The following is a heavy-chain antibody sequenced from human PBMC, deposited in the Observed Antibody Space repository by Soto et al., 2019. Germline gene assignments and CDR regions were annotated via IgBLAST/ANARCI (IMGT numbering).Heavy chain of an antibody. V-gene: IGHV4-30-4*01. J-gene: IGHJ4*02. Sequence: SETLSLTCTVSGGSISSGDYYWSWIRQPPGKGLEWIGYIYYSGSTYYNPSLKSRVTISVDTSKSQFSLKLSSVTAADTAVYYCARAAYDSSGPYYFDYWGQGTLVTASS. CDR3: ARAAYDSSGPYYFDY. CDR2: IYYSGST. CDR1: GGSISSGDYY. D-gene: IGHD3-22*01.